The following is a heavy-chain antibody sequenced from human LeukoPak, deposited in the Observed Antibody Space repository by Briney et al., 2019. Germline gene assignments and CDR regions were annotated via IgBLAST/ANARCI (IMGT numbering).Heavy chain of an antibody. D-gene: IGHD6-19*01. Sequence: PGRSLRLSCAASGFTFSSYAMHWVRQAPGKGLEWVAVISYDGSNKYYADSVKGRFTISRDNSKNTLYLQMNSLRAEDTAVYYCAKGYSSGWYALDYWGQGTLVTVSS. V-gene: IGHV3-30*04. CDR3: AKGYSSGWYALDY. CDR2: ISYDGSNK. CDR1: GFTFSSYA. J-gene: IGHJ4*02.